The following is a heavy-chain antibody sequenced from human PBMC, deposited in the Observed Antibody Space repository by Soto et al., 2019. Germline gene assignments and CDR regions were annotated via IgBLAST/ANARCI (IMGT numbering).Heavy chain of an antibody. CDR2: IYYSGST. Sequence: SETLSLTCTVSGGSISSSSYYWGWIRQPPGKGLEWIGSIYYSGSTYYNPSLKSRVTISVDTSKNQFSLKLSSVTAADTAVYYCARDNTIFGVVNPYYYYGMDVWGQGTTVTVSS. CDR3: ARDNTIFGVVNPYYYYGMDV. V-gene: IGHV4-39*01. J-gene: IGHJ6*02. CDR1: GGSISSSSYY. D-gene: IGHD3-3*01.